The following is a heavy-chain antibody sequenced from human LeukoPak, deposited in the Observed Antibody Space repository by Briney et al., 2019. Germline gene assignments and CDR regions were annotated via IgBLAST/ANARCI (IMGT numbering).Heavy chain of an antibody. J-gene: IGHJ4*02. D-gene: IGHD3-22*01. CDR1: GGTFSTYA. Sequence: GASVKVSCKASGGTFSTYAISWARQAPGQGLEWMGGIIPIFGTTNYAQKFQGRVTITADESTSTAYMELSSLRSEDTAVYYCASPGQYYYDSSGYSPLDYWGQGTLVTVSS. V-gene: IGHV1-69*13. CDR2: IIPIFGTT. CDR3: ASPGQYYYDSSGYSPLDY.